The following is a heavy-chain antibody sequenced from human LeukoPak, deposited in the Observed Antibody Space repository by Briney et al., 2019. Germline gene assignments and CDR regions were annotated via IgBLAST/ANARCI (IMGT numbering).Heavy chain of an antibody. CDR1: GFTFSSFW. D-gene: IGHD2-21*02. J-gene: IGHJ4*02. CDR3: ARVLSGGDRSLDY. V-gene: IGHV3-74*01. Sequence: GGSLRLSCAASGFTFSSFWMHWVRQAPGRGLVWVSRINSDGSSTSYADSVKGRFTISRDNAKNTLYLQMNSLRAEDTAVYYCARVLSGGDRSLDYWGQGTLVTVSS. CDR2: INSDGSST.